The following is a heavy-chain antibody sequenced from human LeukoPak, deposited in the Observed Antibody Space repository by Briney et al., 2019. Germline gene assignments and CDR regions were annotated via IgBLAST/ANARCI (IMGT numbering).Heavy chain of an antibody. D-gene: IGHD2-15*01. CDR2: ISSDGSSK. Sequence: PGGSLRLSCAASGFTFSNYARHWVRQAPGKGLEWLAAISSDGSSKYYAGSVRGRSTISRDKSNNTVSLQMSSLRPEDTAVYYCAKGSGGSCYSSGDVWGQGTTVTVSS. J-gene: IGHJ6*02. CDR3: AKGSGGSCYSSGDV. CDR1: GFTFSNYA. V-gene: IGHV3-30*18.